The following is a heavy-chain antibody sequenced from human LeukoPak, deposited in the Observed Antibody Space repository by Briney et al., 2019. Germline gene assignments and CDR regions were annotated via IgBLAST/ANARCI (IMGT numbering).Heavy chain of an antibody. J-gene: IGHJ4*02. D-gene: IGHD5-12*01. CDR3: ARQGSSGYVQFDY. CDR2: ISYDGSNK. V-gene: IGHV3-30*04. CDR1: GFTFSSYA. Sequence: GRSLRLSCAASGFTFSSYAMHWVRQAPGKGLEWVAVISYDGSNKYYADSAKGRFTISRDNSKNTLYLQMNSLRAEDTAVYYCARQGSSGYVQFDYWGQGTLVTVSS.